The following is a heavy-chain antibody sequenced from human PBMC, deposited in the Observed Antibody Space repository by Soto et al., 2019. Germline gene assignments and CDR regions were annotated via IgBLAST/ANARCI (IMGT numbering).Heavy chain of an antibody. Sequence: SETLSLTCTVSGGSISSYYWSWIRQPPGKGLEWIGYIYYSGSTNYNPSLKSRVTISVDTSKNQFSLKLSSVTAADTAVYYCARFVPFGGRSYAYYYYIDVWGKGPTVTVSS. CDR1: GGSISSYY. D-gene: IGHD3-3*01. V-gene: IGHV4-59*01. CDR3: ARFVPFGGRSYAYYYYIDV. CDR2: IYYSGST. J-gene: IGHJ6*03.